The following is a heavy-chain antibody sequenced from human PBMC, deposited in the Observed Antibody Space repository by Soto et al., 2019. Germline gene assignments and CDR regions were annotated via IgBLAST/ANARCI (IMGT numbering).Heavy chain of an antibody. J-gene: IGHJ4*02. CDR1: GFTFSSYW. CDR2: IKQDGSET. CDR3: AREYSGYDS. Sequence: EVQLVESGGGLVQPGGSLRLSCAASGFTFSSYWMNWVRQAPGKGLEWVGNIKQDGSETYYVDSVKGRFTISRDNTKNSLYLQMNSLRAEDTAVYYCAREYSGYDSWGQGTLVTVSS. V-gene: IGHV3-7*04. D-gene: IGHD5-12*01.